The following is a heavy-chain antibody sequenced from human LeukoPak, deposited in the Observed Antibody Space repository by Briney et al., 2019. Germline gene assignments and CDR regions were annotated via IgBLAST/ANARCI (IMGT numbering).Heavy chain of an antibody. J-gene: IGHJ4*01. CDR3: ARGFSSGRGAFDY. V-gene: IGHV3-48*02. D-gene: IGHD6-19*01. CDR1: GFTFSYYS. CDR2: SNTDGTI. Sequence: GGSLRLSCAASGFTFSYYSMNWVRQAPGKGLEWISYSNTDGTISYADSVKGRFTVSRDNAENSLHLQMNSLRDEDTAVYYCARGFSSGRGAFDYWGQEPWSPSPQ.